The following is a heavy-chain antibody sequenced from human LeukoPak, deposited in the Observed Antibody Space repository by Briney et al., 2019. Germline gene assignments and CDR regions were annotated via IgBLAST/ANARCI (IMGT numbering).Heavy chain of an antibody. CDR2: INHSGST. CDR1: GGSIRTYY. J-gene: IGHJ4*02. D-gene: IGHD3-16*02. Sequence: SETLSLTCTVSGGSIRTYYWSWIRQPPGKGLEWIGEINHSGSTNYNPSLKSRVTISVDTSKNQFSLKLSSVTAADTAVYYCARGVGYDYVWGSYRSRLFYFDYWGQGTLVTVSS. CDR3: ARGVGYDYVWGSYRSRLFYFDY. V-gene: IGHV4-34*01.